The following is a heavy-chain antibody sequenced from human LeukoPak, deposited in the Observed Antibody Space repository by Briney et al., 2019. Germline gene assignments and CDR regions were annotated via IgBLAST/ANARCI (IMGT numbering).Heavy chain of an antibody. CDR1: GFTVSGYY. D-gene: IGHD6-19*01. CDR2: IYSGGST. J-gene: IGHJ4*02. Sequence: PGGSLRLSCAASGFTVSGYYMSWVRQAPGKGLEWVSVIYSGGSTYYAGSVKGRFTISRDTSKNTLYLQMNSLRAEDTAVYYCARGFPVVAGNFDYWGQGTLATVSS. CDR3: ARGFPVVAGNFDY. V-gene: IGHV3-66*01.